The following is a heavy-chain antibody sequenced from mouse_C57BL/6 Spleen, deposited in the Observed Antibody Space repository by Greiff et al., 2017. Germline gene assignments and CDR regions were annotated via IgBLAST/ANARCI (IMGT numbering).Heavy chain of an antibody. J-gene: IGHJ2*01. CDR2: IDPSDSYT. CDR3: ARIPFITTVGYYFDY. Sequence: VQLQQPGAELVRPGTSVKLSCKASGYTFTSYWMHWVKQRPGQGLEWIGVIDPSDSYTNYNQKFKGKATLTVDTSSSTAYMQLSSLTSEDSAVYYCARIPFITTVGYYFDYWGQGTTLTVSS. CDR1: GYTFTSYW. D-gene: IGHD1-1*01. V-gene: IGHV1-59*01.